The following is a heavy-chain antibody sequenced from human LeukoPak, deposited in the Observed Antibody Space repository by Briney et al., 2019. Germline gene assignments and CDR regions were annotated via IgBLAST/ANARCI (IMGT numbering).Heavy chain of an antibody. J-gene: IGHJ4*02. V-gene: IGHV1-2*02. CDR2: INPNSGGT. CDR3: ARGYYYDSRGYYAMYYFDY. Sequence: GASVKVSCKASGYTFTSYYMHWVRQAPGQGLEWMGWINPNSGGTNYAQKFQGRVTMTRDTSITTAYMELSRLRPDDTAVYYCARGYYYDSRGYYAMYYFDYWGQGTLVTVSS. D-gene: IGHD3-22*01. CDR1: GYTFTSYY.